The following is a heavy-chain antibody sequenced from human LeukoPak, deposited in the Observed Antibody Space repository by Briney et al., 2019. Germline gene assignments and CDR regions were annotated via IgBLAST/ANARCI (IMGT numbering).Heavy chain of an antibody. Sequence: PSETLSLTCTVSGGSINSHYYWNWFRQPAGKGLEWIGRIYSSGNSYYNASLQSRVTISVDTSKNQFSLKLSSVTAADTAVYYCARGLGKVVVTVAYIGFDYWGQGTMVTVS. CDR2: IYSSGNS. CDR1: GGSINSHYY. D-gene: IGHD2-21*02. J-gene: IGHJ4*03. CDR3: ARGLGKVVVTVAYIGFDY. V-gene: IGHV4-4*07.